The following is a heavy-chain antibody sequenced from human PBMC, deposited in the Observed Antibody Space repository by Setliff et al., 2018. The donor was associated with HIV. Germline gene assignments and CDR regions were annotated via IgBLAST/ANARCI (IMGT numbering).Heavy chain of an antibody. CDR2: ISTYSDET. CDR1: GYTFTAYG. Sequence: ASVKVSCKPSGYTFTAYGLSWVRQAPGQGLEWMGWISTYSDETSYAQKLQGRVTMITDTSTSTAYMELRRLRFDDTAVYYCARDVEHMMDVWGQGTTVTVSS. V-gene: IGHV1-18*01. CDR3: ARDVEHMMDV. J-gene: IGHJ6*02.